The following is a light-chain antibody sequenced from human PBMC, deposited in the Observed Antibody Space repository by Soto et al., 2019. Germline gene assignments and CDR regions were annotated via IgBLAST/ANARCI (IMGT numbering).Light chain of an antibody. CDR3: QQYGNSLWT. CDR2: DTS. Sequence: EVELTQSPGTLSLYPGERATLSCRASQSVSSSHLAWYQQKRGQAPRLLIYDTSTRATGIPDRFSGSGSGTDFTLTISRLEPEDFAVYYCQQYGNSLWTFGQGTKVDIK. CDR1: QSVSSSH. J-gene: IGKJ1*01. V-gene: IGKV3-20*01.